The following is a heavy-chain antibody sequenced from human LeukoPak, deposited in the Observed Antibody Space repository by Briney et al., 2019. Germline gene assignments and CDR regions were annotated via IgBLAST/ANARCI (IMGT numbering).Heavy chain of an antibody. V-gene: IGHV3-48*01. CDR1: GFTLSTDS. Sequence: GGSLRLSCAASGFTLSTDSMNWVRQAPGKGLEWISYISYDGAIKYYADSVRGRFTISRDNAKNSLYLQMNSLRAEDTAVYYCAREGVGLDYWGQGTLVTVSS. CDR2: ISYDGAIK. CDR3: AREGVGLDY. J-gene: IGHJ4*02.